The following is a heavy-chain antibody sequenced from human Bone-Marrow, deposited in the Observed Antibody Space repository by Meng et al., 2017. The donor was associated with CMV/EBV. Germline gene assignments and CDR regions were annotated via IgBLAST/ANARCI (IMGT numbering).Heavy chain of an antibody. CDR1: GYSFTSYW. J-gene: IGHJ6*02. V-gene: IGHV5-51*01. CDR3: ARQGKTPGGFLEWPTAYYYYGMDV. D-gene: IGHD3-3*01. Sequence: GESLKISCKGSGYSFTSYWIGWVRQMPGKGLEWMGIIYPGDSDTRYSPSFQGQVTISADKSISTAYLQGSSLKASDTAMYYCARQGKTPGGFLEWPTAYYYYGMDVWGQGTTVTVSS. CDR2: IYPGDSDT.